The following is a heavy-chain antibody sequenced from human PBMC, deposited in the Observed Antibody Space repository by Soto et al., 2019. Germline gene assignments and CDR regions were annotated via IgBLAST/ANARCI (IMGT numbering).Heavy chain of an antibody. J-gene: IGHJ3*02. CDR2: IYSGGST. CDR1: GFTVSSNY. CDR3: ARGPVPYNWNYERNNDAFDI. Sequence: EVQLVESGGGLVQPGGSLRLSCAASGFTVSSNYMSWVRQAPGKGLEWVSVIYSGGSTYYADSVKGRFTISRDNSKNTLYLQMNSLRAEDTAVYYCARGPVPYNWNYERNNDAFDIWGQGTMVTVSS. D-gene: IGHD1-7*01. V-gene: IGHV3-66*01.